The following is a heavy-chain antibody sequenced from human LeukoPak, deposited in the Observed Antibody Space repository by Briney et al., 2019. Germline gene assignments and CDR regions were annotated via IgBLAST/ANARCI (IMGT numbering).Heavy chain of an antibody. CDR1: GGTFSSYA. J-gene: IGHJ3*02. V-gene: IGHV1-69*04. Sequence: GASVKVSCKASGGTFSSYAISWVRQAPGQGLEWMGRIIPILGIANYAQKFQGRVTITADKSTSTAYMELSSLRSEDTAVYYCARVGDSSGLGAFDIWGQGTMVTVSS. D-gene: IGHD3-22*01. CDR3: ARVGDSSGLGAFDI. CDR2: IIPILGIA.